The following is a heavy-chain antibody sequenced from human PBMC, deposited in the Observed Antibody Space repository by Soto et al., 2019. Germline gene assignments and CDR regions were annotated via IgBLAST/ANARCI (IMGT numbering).Heavy chain of an antibody. CDR3: ARGAVGAIDN. D-gene: IGHD1-26*01. CDR2: IYYRGST. CDR1: GGSICSYY. V-gene: IGHV4-59*01. J-gene: IGHJ4*02. Sequence: SETLSLTCTVSGGSICSYYWSWIRQPPGKGLEWIGYIYYRGSTNYNPSLKSRVTISVDTSKNQFSLKLSSVTAADTAVYYCARGAVGAIDNWGQGTLVTASS.